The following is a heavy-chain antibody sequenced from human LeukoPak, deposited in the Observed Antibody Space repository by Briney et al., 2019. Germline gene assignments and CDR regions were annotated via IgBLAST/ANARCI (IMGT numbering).Heavy chain of an antibody. D-gene: IGHD6-13*01. V-gene: IGHV1-69*01. CDR1: GGTFSSYA. CDR3: ARGGINIAAAGTSYFDY. CDR2: IIPIFGTA. Sequence: SVKVSCKASGGTFSSYAISWVRQAPGKGLEWMGGIIPIFGTANYAQKFQGRVTITADESTSTAYMELSSLRSEDTAVYYCARGGINIAAAGTSYFDYWGQGTLVTVSS. J-gene: IGHJ4*02.